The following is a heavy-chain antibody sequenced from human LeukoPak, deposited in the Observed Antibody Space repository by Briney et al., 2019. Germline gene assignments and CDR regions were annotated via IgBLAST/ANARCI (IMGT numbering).Heavy chain of an antibody. D-gene: IGHD3-22*01. CDR3: ARPYDSSGWYYFGY. CDR1: GGSISSGAYY. Sequence: SETLSHTCTVSGGSISSGAYYWSWIRQPPGKGLEWIGYISYSGSTYYNPSLKSRVTISLDTSKNQFSLKLSSVTAADTAVYYCARPYDSSGWYYFGYWGQGTLVTVSS. V-gene: IGHV4-30-4*01. CDR2: ISYSGST. J-gene: IGHJ4*02.